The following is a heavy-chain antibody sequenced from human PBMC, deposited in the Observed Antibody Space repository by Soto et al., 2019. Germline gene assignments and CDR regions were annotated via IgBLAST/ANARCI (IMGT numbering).Heavy chain of an antibody. J-gene: IGHJ4*02. Sequence: QVQLVESGGGVVQPGRSLRLSCAASGFTFSSYGMHWVRQAPGKGLEWVAVISYDGSNKYYADSVKGRFTISRDNSKNTLYLQMNSLRAEDTAVYYCAGDYDSSGYYPPHLLRYWGQGTLVTVSS. D-gene: IGHD3-22*01. CDR2: ISYDGSNK. CDR3: AGDYDSSGYYPPHLLRY. V-gene: IGHV3-30*03. CDR1: GFTFSSYG.